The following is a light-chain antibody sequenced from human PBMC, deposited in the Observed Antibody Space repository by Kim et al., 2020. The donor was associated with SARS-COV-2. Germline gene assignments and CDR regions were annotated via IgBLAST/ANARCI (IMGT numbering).Light chain of an antibody. CDR3: KQYETPVWT. Sequence: EIVLTQSPGTLSLSPGERATLSCRASQSITSRYLAWYRQKPGQAPRLLIFGASNRATGIAERFSGSGSGTDFTHNISRLEPEDFVVYYSKQYETPVWTFGKGTKVAIK. V-gene: IGKV3-20*01. J-gene: IGKJ1*01. CDR1: QSITSRY. CDR2: GAS.